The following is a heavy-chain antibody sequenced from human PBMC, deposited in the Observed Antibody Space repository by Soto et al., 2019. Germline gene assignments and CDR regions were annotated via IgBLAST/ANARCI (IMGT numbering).Heavy chain of an antibody. CDR3: ARGQYYYGSGSSYYFDY. V-gene: IGHV4-34*01. Sequence: SETLSLTCAVYGGSFSGYYWSWIRQPPGKGLEWIGEINHSGSTNYNPSLKSRVTISVDTSKNQFSLKLSSVTAADTAVYYCARGQYYYGSGSSYYFDYWGQGTLVTVSS. D-gene: IGHD3-10*01. CDR1: GGSFSGYY. J-gene: IGHJ4*02. CDR2: INHSGST.